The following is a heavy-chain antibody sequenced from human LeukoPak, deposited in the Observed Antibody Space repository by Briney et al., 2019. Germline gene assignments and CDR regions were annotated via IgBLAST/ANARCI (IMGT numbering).Heavy chain of an antibody. CDR3: ARDHLYGSGSYLPTSYNWFDP. Sequence: PGGSLRLSCAASGFTVSSNYMSWVRQAPGKGLEWVSVIYSGGSTYYADSVKGRFTISRDNSKNTLYLQMNSLRAEDTAVYYCARDHLYGSGSYLPTSYNWFDPWGQGTLVTVSS. CDR2: IYSGGST. J-gene: IGHJ5*02. D-gene: IGHD3-10*01. V-gene: IGHV3-53*01. CDR1: GFTVSSNY.